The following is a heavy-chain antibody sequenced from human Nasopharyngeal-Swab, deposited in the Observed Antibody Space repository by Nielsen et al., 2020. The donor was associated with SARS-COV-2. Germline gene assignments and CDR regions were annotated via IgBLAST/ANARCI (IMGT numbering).Heavy chain of an antibody. V-gene: IGHV4-59*01. J-gene: IGHJ5*02. Sequence: RRAPGKGLEWIGYIYYSGGANYNLSLKSRVTISVDTSKNQFSLKLNSVTAADTAVYYCAKYAHYDFLSGYHLGWFDPWGQGTLVTVSS. CDR2: IYYSGGA. D-gene: IGHD3-3*01. CDR3: AKYAHYDFLSGYHLGWFDP.